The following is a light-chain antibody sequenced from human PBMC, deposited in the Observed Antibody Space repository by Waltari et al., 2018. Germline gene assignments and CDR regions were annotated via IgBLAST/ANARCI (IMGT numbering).Light chain of an antibody. Sequence: EIVLTQSPATLSLSPGDSAALSCRASQSVSSYLAWYQQKPGQAPRLLIYDASNRATGIPAMFGGYGSGTDFSLTISSLEPEDFAVYYCQQRASWPVTFGQGTRLEIK. CDR1: QSVSSY. V-gene: IGKV3-11*01. CDR3: QQRASWPVT. J-gene: IGKJ5*01. CDR2: DAS.